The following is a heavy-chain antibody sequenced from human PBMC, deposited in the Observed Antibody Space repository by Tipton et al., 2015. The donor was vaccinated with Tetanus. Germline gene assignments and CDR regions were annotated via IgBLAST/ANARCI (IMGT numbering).Heavy chain of an antibody. J-gene: IGHJ3*02. CDR3: ARGEVGATTWDACDI. CDR1: GFTFSSYA. D-gene: IGHD1-26*01. V-gene: IGHV3-30-3*01. CDR2: ISYDGSNK. Sequence: SLRLSCAASGFTFSSYAMHWVRQAPGKGLEWVAVISYDGSNKYYADSVKGRFTISRDNSKNTLYLQMNSLRAEDTAVYYCARGEVGATTWDACDIWGQGTRVTVSS.